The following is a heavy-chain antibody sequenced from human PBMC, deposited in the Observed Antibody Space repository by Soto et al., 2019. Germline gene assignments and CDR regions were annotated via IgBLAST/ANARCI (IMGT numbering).Heavy chain of an antibody. Sequence: SDTLSLTCTVSGGSISIYYWSWIRQPPGKGLEWIGYIYYSGSTNYNPSLKSRVTISVDTSKNQFSLKLSSVTAADTAVYYCARHDRVATEFDYWGQGTLVTVSS. CDR1: GGSISIYY. V-gene: IGHV4-59*08. J-gene: IGHJ4*02. D-gene: IGHD5-12*01. CDR3: ARHDRVATEFDY. CDR2: IYYSGST.